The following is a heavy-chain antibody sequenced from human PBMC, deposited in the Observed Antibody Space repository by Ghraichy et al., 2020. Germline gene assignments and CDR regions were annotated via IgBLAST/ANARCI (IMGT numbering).Heavy chain of an antibody. V-gene: IGHV3-30*02. CDR1: DFPSHSFG. D-gene: IGHD6-19*01. Sequence: GESLNISCAVSDFPSHSFGMHWVRQAPGKGLEWVASIRYDGINKYYVDAVRGRFTISRDNSKSPLYLHMDSLRPEDSAVYYCAKGHSSGWFDSWGPGTLVTVSS. J-gene: IGHJ5*01. CDR2: IRYDGINK. CDR3: AKGHSSGWFDS.